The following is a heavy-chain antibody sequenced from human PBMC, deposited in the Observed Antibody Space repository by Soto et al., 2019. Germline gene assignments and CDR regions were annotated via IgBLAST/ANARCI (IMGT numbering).Heavy chain of an antibody. V-gene: IGHV4-30-4*01. CDR1: GGSISSCDYY. CDR2: IYYSGST. J-gene: IGHJ6*02. CDR3: ARAIVGHYGMDV. Sequence: SETLSLTCTVSGGSISSCDYYWSWIRQPPGKGLEWIGYIYYSGSTYYNPSLKSRVTISVDTSKNQFSLKLSSVTAADTAVYYCARAIVGHYGMDVWGQGTTVTVS. D-gene: IGHD1-26*01.